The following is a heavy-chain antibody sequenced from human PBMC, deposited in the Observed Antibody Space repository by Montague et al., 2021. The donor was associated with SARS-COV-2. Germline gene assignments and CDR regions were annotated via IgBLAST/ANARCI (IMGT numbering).Heavy chain of an antibody. D-gene: IGHD1-1*01. Sequence: SETLSLTCEVSGDSISSYYWSWIRQSPGKGLEWTGYVHYTGSTKYTPSLKTRVTLSLDTPKNHFSLRLRSVTAADTAIYYCARAQNTCFIANCVTYFEVWGLGALVTVSS. J-gene: IGHJ4*02. V-gene: IGHV4-59*01. CDR2: VHYTGST. CDR3: ARAQNTCFIANCVTYFEV. CDR1: GDSISSYY.